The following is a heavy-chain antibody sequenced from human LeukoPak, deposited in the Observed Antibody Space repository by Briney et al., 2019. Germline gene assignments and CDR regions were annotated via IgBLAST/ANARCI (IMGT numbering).Heavy chain of an antibody. Sequence: GGSLRLSCAASGFTFSRYAMSWVRQAPGKGLEWVSAISDSGGRTYYADSVKGRFSISRDTSKNTLYPQMNSLRGEDTAVYYCAKDHPGTTSFDDWGQGTLVTVSS. D-gene: IGHD1-7*01. CDR1: GFTFSRYA. V-gene: IGHV3-23*01. J-gene: IGHJ4*02. CDR2: ISDSGGRT. CDR3: AKDHPGTTSFDD.